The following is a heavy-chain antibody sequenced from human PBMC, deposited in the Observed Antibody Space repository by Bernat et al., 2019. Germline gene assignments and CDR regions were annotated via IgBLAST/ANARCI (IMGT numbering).Heavy chain of an antibody. D-gene: IGHD1-26*01. CDR3: GKDRVGVVADGFDI. J-gene: IGHJ3*02. Sequence: QVQLVESGGGVVQPGRSLRLSCAASGFTFSTYGMHWVRQAPGKGLEWVAVISYDGSNKYYADSVKGRFTISRDNSKNTLYLQMNSLRPEDTAVYYFGKDRVGVVADGFDIWGQGTMVTVSS. V-gene: IGHV3-30*18. CDR1: GFTFSTYG. CDR2: ISYDGSNK.